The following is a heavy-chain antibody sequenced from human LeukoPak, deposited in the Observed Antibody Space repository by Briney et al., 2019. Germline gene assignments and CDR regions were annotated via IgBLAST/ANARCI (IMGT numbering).Heavy chain of an antibody. J-gene: IGHJ4*02. CDR1: GFTFSSYW. Sequence: GGSLRLSCAASGFTFSSYWMHWVRQAPGKGLVWVSRINSDGSSTSYADSAKGRFTISRDNAKNTLYLQMNSLRAEHTAVYYCARYRSGLTGGYFDYWGQGTLVTVSS. D-gene: IGHD3-10*01. CDR3: ARYRSGLTGGYFDY. CDR2: INSDGSST. V-gene: IGHV3-74*01.